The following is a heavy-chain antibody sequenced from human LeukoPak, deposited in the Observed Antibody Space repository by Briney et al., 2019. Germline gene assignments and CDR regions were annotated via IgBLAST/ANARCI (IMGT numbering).Heavy chain of an antibody. CDR2: ISGSGGST. CDR1: GFSFSSYA. D-gene: IGHD3-10*01. CDR3: AKDPTYYYGSGSLEGYFDY. J-gene: IGHJ4*02. V-gene: IGHV3-23*01. Sequence: AGGSLRLSCAASGFSFSSYAMSWVRQAPGKGLEWGSAISGSGGSTYYADSVKGGFTTSRDNSKNTLYLQMNRLRAEDTAVYYCAKDPTYYYGSGSLEGYFDYWGQGTLVTVSS.